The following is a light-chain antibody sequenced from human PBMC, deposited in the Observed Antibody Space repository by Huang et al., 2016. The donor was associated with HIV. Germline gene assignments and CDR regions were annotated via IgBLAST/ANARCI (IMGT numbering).Light chain of an antibody. CDR2: AAS. V-gene: IGKV1-12*01. CDR1: QGISSW. CDR3: QQANSFPRSIT. Sequence: DIQMTQSPSSVSASVGDRVTITCRASQGISSWLVWYQQNPGKAPKLRIYAASNLQSGVPARFSGSGSGTDCTLTISSLQPEDFATYYCQQANSFPRSITFGQGTRLEIK. J-gene: IGKJ5*01.